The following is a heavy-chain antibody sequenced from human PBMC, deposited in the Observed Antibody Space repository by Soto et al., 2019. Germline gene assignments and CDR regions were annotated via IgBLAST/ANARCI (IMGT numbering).Heavy chain of an antibody. CDR2: IYYSGST. J-gene: IGHJ4*02. CDR3: ARRNRIVATLWGHYFDY. D-gene: IGHD5-12*01. Sequence: PSEALSLTCTVSGGSISSSSYYWGWIRQPPGKGLEWIGSIYYSGSTYYNPSLKSRVTISVDTSKNQFSLKLSSVTAADTAVYYCARRNRIVATLWGHYFDYWGQGTLVTVSS. V-gene: IGHV4-39*01. CDR1: GGSISSSSYY.